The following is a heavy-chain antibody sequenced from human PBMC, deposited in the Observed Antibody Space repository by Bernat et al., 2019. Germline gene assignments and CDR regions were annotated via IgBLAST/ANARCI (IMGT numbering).Heavy chain of an antibody. CDR2: LWHDGSRK. Sequence: QVQVVESGGGVVQPGRSLRLSCAASGFSLRHYGMHWVRQAPGKGLEWVAVLWHDGSRKYYADSVKGRFTVSRDNSEITLYLQMDSLRAEDTAVYYCARDIDTSSHYSNFDPWGQGTLVTVSP. J-gene: IGHJ5*02. CDR3: ARDIDTSSHYSNFDP. D-gene: IGHD3-3*01. CDR1: GFSLRHYG. V-gene: IGHV3-33*01.